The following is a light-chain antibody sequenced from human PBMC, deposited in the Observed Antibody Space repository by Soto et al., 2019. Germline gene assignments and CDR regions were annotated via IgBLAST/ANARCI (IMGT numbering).Light chain of an antibody. CDR1: QSVSSN. CDR2: GAS. Sequence: EIVWTQSPGTLSVSPGERATLSCRASQSVSSNLAWSQQKTGQAPRLLLHGASTRATGIPARFSCSGSGTEFTLTISSLQSEDFAVYYCQQYNYWPPKITFGQGTRLEI. CDR3: QQYNYWPPKIT. V-gene: IGKV3-15*01. J-gene: IGKJ5*01.